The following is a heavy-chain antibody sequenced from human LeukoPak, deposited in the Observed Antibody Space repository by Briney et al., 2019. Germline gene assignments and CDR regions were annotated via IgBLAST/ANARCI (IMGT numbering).Heavy chain of an antibody. CDR2: IKQDGSEK. CDR1: GLSRSIFC. V-gene: IGHV3-7*01. J-gene: IGHJ4*02. CDR3: ARDLSWTALDY. Sequence: GGSLRLYSAASGLSRSIFCVSIVPQAPVQGLESEANIKQDGSEKYYVESVKGRLTISRDNAKNSLYLQMNRLRAEDTAVYYCARDLSWTALDYWGQGTLVTVSS. D-gene: IGHD3/OR15-3a*01.